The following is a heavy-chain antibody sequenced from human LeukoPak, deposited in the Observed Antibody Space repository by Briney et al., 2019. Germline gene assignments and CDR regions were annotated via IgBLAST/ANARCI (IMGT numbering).Heavy chain of an antibody. J-gene: IGHJ3*01. CDR3: ARVRTKDAFDV. CDR1: GYTFTDYY. Sequence: GASVKVSCKASGYTFTDYYMHWVRQAPGQGLEWMAWINPNSGGTNYAQKFQGRVTMTRDTSISTAYMELSRLRSDDTAVCYCARVRTKDAFDVWGQGTMVTVSS. CDR2: INPNSGGT. D-gene: IGHD2-8*01. V-gene: IGHV1-2*02.